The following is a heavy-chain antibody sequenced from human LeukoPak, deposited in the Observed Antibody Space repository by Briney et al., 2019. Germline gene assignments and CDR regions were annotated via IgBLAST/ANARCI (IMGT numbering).Heavy chain of an antibody. CDR2: ISSSGSTI. CDR3: AKDSYDFWSGPFGS. J-gene: IGHJ5*02. CDR1: GFTFSDYY. V-gene: IGHV3-11*01. Sequence: GGSLRLSCAASGFTFSDYYMSWIRQAPGKGLEWVSYISSSGSTIYYADSVKGRFTISRDNAKNSLYLQMNSLRAEDTALYYCAKDSYDFWSGPFGSWGQGTLVTVSS. D-gene: IGHD3-3*01.